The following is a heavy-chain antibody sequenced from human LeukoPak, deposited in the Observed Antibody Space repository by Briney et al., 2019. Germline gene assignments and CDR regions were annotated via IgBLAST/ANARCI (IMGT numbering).Heavy chain of an antibody. CDR1: GFTFDDYA. CDR3: AKCHSSGWPSPFDY. CDR2: ISGDGGST. Sequence: AGGSLRLSCAASGFTFDDYAMHWVRHAPGKGLEWVSLISGDGGSTYYADSVKGRFTISRDNSKNSLYLQMNSLRTEDTALYYCAKCHSSGWPSPFDYWGQGTLVTVSS. D-gene: IGHD6-19*01. V-gene: IGHV3-43*02. J-gene: IGHJ4*02.